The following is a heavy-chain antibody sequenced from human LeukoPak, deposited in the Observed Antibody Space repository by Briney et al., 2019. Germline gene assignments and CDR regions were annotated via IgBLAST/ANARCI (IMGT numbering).Heavy chain of an antibody. V-gene: IGHV3-7*01. D-gene: IGHD2/OR15-2a*01. CDR1: GFIFTNHY. J-gene: IGHJ3*02. CDR2: INQDGRDK. Sequence: PGGSLRLSCAASGFIFTNHYMTWVRQASGKGLEWVANINQDGRDKRYVDSVKGRFTISRDDAKNSLYLQMNSLRAEDTAVYYCAREAFLTYDDACDIWGQGTVVTVST. CDR3: AREAFLTYDDACDI.